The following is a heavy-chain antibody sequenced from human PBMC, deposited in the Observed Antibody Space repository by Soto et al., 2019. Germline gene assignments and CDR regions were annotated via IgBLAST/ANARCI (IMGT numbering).Heavy chain of an antibody. CDR3: ARNYQLLSARYYGMDV. Sequence: QVQLVESGGGVVQPGRSLRLSCAASGFTFSSYGMHWVRQAPGKGLEWVAVIWYDGSNKYYADSVKGRFTISRDNSKNTRYLQMNSLRAEDTAVYYCARNYQLLSARYYGMDVWGQGTTVTVSS. J-gene: IGHJ6*02. CDR2: IWYDGSNK. CDR1: GFTFSSYG. D-gene: IGHD2-2*01. V-gene: IGHV3-33*01.